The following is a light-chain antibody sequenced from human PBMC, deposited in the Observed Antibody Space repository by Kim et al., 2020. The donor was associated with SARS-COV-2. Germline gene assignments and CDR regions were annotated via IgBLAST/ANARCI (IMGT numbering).Light chain of an antibody. Sequence: QSALTQPPSVSGSPGQSVTISCTGTTSDVGGYNYVSWYQQHPGKAPKLMIYEVDKRPSGVPDRFSGSKSANTASLTVSGLQADDEADYYCNSYAGRENLVFGGGTQLTVL. CDR1: TSDVGGYNY. CDR3: NSYAGRENLV. CDR2: EVD. V-gene: IGLV2-8*01. J-gene: IGLJ3*02.